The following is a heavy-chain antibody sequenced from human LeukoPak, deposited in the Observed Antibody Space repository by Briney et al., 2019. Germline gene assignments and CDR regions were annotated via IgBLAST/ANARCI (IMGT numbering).Heavy chain of an antibody. CDR1: GGSISSDGYY. V-gene: IGHV4-31*03. CDR2: IYYSGST. D-gene: IGHD4-17*01. Sequence: SQTLSLTCTVSGGSISSDGYYWSWIRQHPGKGLEWIGYIYYSGSTYYNPSLKSRVTISVYTSKNQFSLKLSSVTAADTAVYYCARTYGDYVLGAFDIWGQGTMVTVSS. CDR3: ARTYGDYVLGAFDI. J-gene: IGHJ3*02.